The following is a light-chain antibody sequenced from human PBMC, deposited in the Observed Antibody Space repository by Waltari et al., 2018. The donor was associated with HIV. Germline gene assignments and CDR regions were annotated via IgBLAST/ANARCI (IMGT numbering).Light chain of an antibody. CDR2: GAS. Sequence: LTQSPGTLSLSPGERATLSCRASQSVTSNSLAWYQQRPGQPPRFLIYGASSRAIGIPDRFSGSGSGTDFTLTISRLEPEDFAVYYCQHYGSSPWTFGQGTKVEIK. CDR1: QSVTSNS. J-gene: IGKJ1*01. V-gene: IGKV3-20*01. CDR3: QHYGSSPWT.